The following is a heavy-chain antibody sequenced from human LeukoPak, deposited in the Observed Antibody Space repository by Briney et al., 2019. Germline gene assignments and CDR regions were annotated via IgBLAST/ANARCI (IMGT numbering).Heavy chain of an antibody. CDR3: AKGGLVHRFDP. J-gene: IGHJ5*02. V-gene: IGHV3-23*01. CDR2: ITGSGSTT. CDR1: GFAFSNYG. Sequence: GGTLRLSCAASGFAFSNYGMNWVRQAPGKGLEWVSGITGSGSTTYYADSVKGRFTISRDNSKNTLYLQMNSLRADDTAVYYCAKGGLVHRFDPWGQGTLVTVSS.